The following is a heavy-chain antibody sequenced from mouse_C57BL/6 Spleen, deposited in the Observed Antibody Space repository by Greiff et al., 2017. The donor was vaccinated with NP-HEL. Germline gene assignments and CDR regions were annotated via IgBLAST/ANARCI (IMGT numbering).Heavy chain of an antibody. CDR3: TRGGLPHYFDY. Sequence: QVQLKESGAELVRPGASVTLSCKASGYTFTDYEMHWVKQTPVHGLEWIGAIDPETGGTAYNQKFKGKAILTADKSSSTAYMELRSLTSEDSAVYYCTRGGLPHYFDYWGQGTTLTVSS. D-gene: IGHD2-2*01. V-gene: IGHV1-15*01. J-gene: IGHJ2*01. CDR2: IDPETGGT. CDR1: GYTFTDYE.